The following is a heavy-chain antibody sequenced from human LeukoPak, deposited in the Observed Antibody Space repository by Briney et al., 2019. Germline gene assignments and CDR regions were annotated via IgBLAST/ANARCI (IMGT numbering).Heavy chain of an antibody. D-gene: IGHD2-21*02. CDR1: GFTFSSYS. V-gene: IGHV3-21*01. CDR3: ARDADNCGGDCYPTFDY. Sequence: PGGSLRLSCAASGFTFSSYSMNWVRQAPGKGLEWVSSISSSSSYIYYADSVKGLFTISRDNAKNSLYLQMNSLRAEDTAVYYCARDADNCGGDCYPTFDYWGQGTLVTASS. J-gene: IGHJ4*02. CDR2: ISSSSSYI.